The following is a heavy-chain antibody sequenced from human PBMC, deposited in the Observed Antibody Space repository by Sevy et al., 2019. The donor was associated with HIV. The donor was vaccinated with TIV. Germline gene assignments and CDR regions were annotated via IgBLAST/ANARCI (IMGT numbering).Heavy chain of an antibody. CDR2: VSGSGGST. D-gene: IGHD2-2*01. J-gene: IGHJ6*02. CDR1: GFPFSSYD. Sequence: GGSLRLSCAASGFPFSSYDMTWVRQAPGKGLEWVSSVSGSGGSTHFAESVKGRFTISRDNSKDTLYLQMNSLRAEDTAAYYCAKGRPFSTSCYGICDYYGLDVWGQGTTVTVSS. V-gene: IGHV3-23*01. CDR3: AKGRPFSTSCYGICDYYGLDV.